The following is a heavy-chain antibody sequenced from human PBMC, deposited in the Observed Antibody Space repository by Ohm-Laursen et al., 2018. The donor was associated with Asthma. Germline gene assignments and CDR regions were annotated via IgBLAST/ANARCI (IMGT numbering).Heavy chain of an antibody. CDR1: GFTFSDYG. Sequence: SLRLSCAASGFTFSDYGMHWVRQAPGKGLEWVAIISSDGSNKFHAESVKGRITPSRDNSKNTLYPQMNSLRAEDTAVYYCASNSGSYEYYFDYWGQGTLVTVSS. D-gene: IGHD1-26*01. J-gene: IGHJ4*02. V-gene: IGHV3-30*03. CDR3: ASNSGSYEYYFDY. CDR2: ISSDGSNK.